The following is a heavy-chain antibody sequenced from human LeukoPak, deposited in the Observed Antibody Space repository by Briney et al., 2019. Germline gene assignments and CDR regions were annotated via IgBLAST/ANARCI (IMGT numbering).Heavy chain of an antibody. J-gene: IGHJ6*03. CDR1: GFTVSSNY. V-gene: IGHV3-53*01. D-gene: IGHD1-1*01. CDR3: ARGHNTGYYYYYMDV. Sequence: GGSLRLSCAASGFTVSSNYMSWVRQAPGKGLDWVSVIYSGGSTYYADSVKGRFTISRDNSKNTLYLQMNSLRAEDTAVYYCARGHNTGYYYYYMDVWGKGSTVTVSS. CDR2: IYSGGST.